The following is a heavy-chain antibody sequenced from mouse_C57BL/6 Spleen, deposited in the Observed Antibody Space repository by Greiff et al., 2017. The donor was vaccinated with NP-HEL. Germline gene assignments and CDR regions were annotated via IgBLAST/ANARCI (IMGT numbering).Heavy chain of an antibody. V-gene: IGHV1-81*01. J-gene: IGHJ4*01. CDR3: ARSGDNYAMDY. CDR1: GYTFTSYG. D-gene: IGHD3-1*01. Sequence: QVHVKQSGAELARPGASVKLSCKASGYTFTSYGISWVKQRTGQGLEWIGEIYPRSGNTYYNEKFKGKATLTADKSSSTAYMELRSLTSEDSAVYFCARSGDNYAMDYWGQGTSVTVSS. CDR2: IYPRSGNT.